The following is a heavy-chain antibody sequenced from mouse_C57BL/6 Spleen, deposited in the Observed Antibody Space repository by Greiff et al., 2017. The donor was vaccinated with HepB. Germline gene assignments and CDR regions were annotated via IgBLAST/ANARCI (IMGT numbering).Heavy chain of an antibody. CDR3: ARSYYGSFDY. CDR2: IYPGDGDT. J-gene: IGHJ2*01. V-gene: IGHV1-80*01. Sequence: VQLVESGAELVKPGASVKISCKASGYAFSSYWMNWVKQRPGKGLEGIGQIYPGDGDTNYNGKFKGKATLTADKSSSTAYMQLSSLTSEDSAVYFCARSYYGSFDYWGQGTTLTVSS. CDR1: GYAFSSYW. D-gene: IGHD2-9*01.